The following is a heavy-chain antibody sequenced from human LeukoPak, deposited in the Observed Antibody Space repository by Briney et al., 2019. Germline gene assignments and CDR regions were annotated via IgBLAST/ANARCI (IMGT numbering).Heavy chain of an antibody. V-gene: IGHV3-30*18. D-gene: IGHD5-18*01. CDR3: AKTYSYGSYEVDY. CDR2: ISYDGSNK. Sequence: GRSLRLSCAASGFTFSSYGMHWVRLAPGKGLEWVAVISYDGSNKYYADSVKGRFTISRDNSKNTLYLQMNSLRAEDTAVYYCAKTYSYGSYEVDYWAREPWSPSPQ. J-gene: IGHJ4*02. CDR1: GFTFSSYG.